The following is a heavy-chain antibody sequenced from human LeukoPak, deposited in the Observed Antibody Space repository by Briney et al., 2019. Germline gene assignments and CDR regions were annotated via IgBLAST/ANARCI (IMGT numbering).Heavy chain of an antibody. Sequence: GGSLRLSCAASGFTFSSCWVSWVRQAPGKGLEWVANIKQDGSEKYYVDSVKGRFTISRDNAKNSLYLQMNSLRAEDTAVYYCARVLIVATIVYFDYWGQGTLVTVSS. V-gene: IGHV3-7*01. CDR3: ARVLIVATIVYFDY. CDR1: GFTFSSCW. D-gene: IGHD5-12*01. CDR2: IKQDGSEK. J-gene: IGHJ4*02.